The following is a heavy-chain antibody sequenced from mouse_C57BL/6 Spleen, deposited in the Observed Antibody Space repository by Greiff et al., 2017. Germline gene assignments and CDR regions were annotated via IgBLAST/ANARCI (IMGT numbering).Heavy chain of an antibody. V-gene: IGHV6-6*01. D-gene: IGHD2-3*01. CDR3: ARIYDSYYGYFDV. CDR2: IRNKANNHAT. CDR1: GFTFSDAW. Sequence: EVKLVESGGGLVQPGGSMKLSCAASGFTFSDAWMDWVRQSPEKGLEWVAEIRNKANNHATYYAESVKGRFTISRDDSKSSVYLQMNSLRAEDTGIYYCARIYDSYYGYFDVWGTGTTVTVSS. J-gene: IGHJ1*03.